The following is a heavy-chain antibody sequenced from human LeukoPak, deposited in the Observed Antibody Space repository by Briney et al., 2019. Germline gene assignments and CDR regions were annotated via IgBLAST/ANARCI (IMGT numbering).Heavy chain of an antibody. D-gene: IGHD3-22*01. V-gene: IGHV3-9*01. Sequence: PGRSLRLSCTVSGFTFDDYAMHWVRHTPGKGLEWAAGITWNRDNIGYGDSVQGRFTISRDDVKNVLYLQMNSLRPEDTALYYCAKDLSSAITSALVLDVWGQGTTV. CDR2: ITWNRDNI. CDR3: AKDLSSAITSALVLDV. J-gene: IGHJ6*02. CDR1: GFTFDDYA.